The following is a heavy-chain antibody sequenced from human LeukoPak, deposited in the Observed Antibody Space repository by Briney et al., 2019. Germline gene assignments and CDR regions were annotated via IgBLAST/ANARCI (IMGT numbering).Heavy chain of an antibody. CDR3: ARLNYDTSAYFDY. Sequence: GESLKISCKGSGYSFPSYWIGWVRQMPGKGLECMGIIYPGVSDTRYSPSFQGQVIISADKSINSAYLQWSSLKASDTAMYYCARLNYDTSAYFDYWAQGTLVTVSS. J-gene: IGHJ4*02. D-gene: IGHD3-22*01. CDR1: GYSFPSYW. V-gene: IGHV5-51*01. CDR2: IYPGVSDT.